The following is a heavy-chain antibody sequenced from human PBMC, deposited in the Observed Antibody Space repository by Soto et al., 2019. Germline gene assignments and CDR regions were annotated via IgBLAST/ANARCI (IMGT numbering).Heavy chain of an antibody. V-gene: IGHV3-11*04. CDR1: GFTFSDYY. J-gene: IGHJ5*02. CDR3: ARHPERIAEIGWFDP. CDR2: ISSSSSTT. Sequence: GGSLRLSCAASGFTFSDYYMNWIRQAPGKGLEWVSYISSSSSTTYYADSVKGRFTISRDNAKNSLYLQMNSLRAEDTAVYYCARHPERIAEIGWFDPWGQGTLVTVSS. D-gene: IGHD6-13*01.